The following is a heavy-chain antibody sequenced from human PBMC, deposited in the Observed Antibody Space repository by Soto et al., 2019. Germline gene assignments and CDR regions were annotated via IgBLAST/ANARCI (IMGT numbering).Heavy chain of an antibody. CDR1: GYTFTSYD. V-gene: IGHV1-8*01. J-gene: IGHJ6*03. Sequence: ASVKVSCKASGYTFTSYDINWVRQATGQGLEWMGWMNPNSGNTGYAQKFQGRVTMTRNTSISTAYMELSSLRSEDTAVYYCARAGYSYGHGSGYYYYMEVWGKGTTVTVSS. D-gene: IGHD5-18*01. CDR2: MNPNSGNT. CDR3: ARAGYSYGHGSGYYYYMEV.